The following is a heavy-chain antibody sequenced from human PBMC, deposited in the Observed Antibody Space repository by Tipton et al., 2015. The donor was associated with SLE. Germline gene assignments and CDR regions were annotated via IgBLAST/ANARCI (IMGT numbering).Heavy chain of an antibody. CDR1: GASISNNF. D-gene: IGHD4/OR15-4a*01. J-gene: IGHJ4*02. V-gene: IGHV4-59*01. Sequence: GLVKPSETLSLTCTVSGASISNNFWSWIRQSPGKGLEWIGYFLNSANTDSNPSLKSRVTLSVDTSTNQFSLKLSSVTAADTAVYFCARGKSNTDYWGRGTLVTVSS. CDR2: FLNSANT. CDR3: ARGKSNTDY.